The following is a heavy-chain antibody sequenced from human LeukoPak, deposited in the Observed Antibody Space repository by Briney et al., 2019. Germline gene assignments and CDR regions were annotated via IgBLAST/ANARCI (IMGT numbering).Heavy chain of an antibody. CDR3: ARHRSGSSWFAP. V-gene: IGHV4-59*08. D-gene: IGHD6-19*01. J-gene: IGHJ5*02. Sequence: SETLSLTFTVSGGSISSYYWSWIRQPPGKGLEWIGYIFDSGSTNYNPSLKSRVTISVDTSKSQFSLRLSSVTAADTAVYYCARHRSGSSWFAPWGQGTLVTVSS. CDR2: IFDSGST. CDR1: GGSISSYY.